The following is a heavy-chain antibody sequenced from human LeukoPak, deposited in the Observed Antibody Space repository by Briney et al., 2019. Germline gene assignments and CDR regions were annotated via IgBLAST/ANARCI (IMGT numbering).Heavy chain of an antibody. D-gene: IGHD6-13*01. V-gene: IGHV1-8*01. Sequence: ASVKVSYKGSGYTFTIYDINWVGQAKGQGQEWMGWMNPNSGNTGYTQKFQGRGTMTRNTTISTAYMELRSLRSEDTALYYCARGGLSYSSSWYVAGSEAFDIWGQGTMVTVSS. CDR1: GYTFTIYD. J-gene: IGHJ3*02. CDR3: ARGGLSYSSSWYVAGSEAFDI. CDR2: MNPNSGNT.